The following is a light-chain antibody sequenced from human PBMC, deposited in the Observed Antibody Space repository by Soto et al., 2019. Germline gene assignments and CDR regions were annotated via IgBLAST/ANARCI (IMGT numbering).Light chain of an antibody. CDR1: RSNIGGNS. Sequence: QSVLTQPPSASGTPGQRVTISCSGTRSNIGGNSVNWYQQLPGKAPKPLIYSNNQRPSGVPDRFSASKSGTSASLAISGLQSEDAADYYCATWDDRLTGFVFGNGTKVTV. V-gene: IGLV1-44*01. J-gene: IGLJ1*01. CDR2: SNN. CDR3: ATWDDRLTGFV.